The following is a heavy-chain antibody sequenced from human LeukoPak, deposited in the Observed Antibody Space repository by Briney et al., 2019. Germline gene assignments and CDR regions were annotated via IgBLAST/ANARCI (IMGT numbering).Heavy chain of an antibody. J-gene: IGHJ4*02. CDR1: DFTFDFYW. CDR2: ILPDGSQK. V-gene: IGHV3-7*03. Sequence: GGSLRLSCVASDFTFDFYWMTWVRQAPGKGLEWLANILPDGSQKYYVDSVKGRFTISGDNSKNTVYLQMNSLRAEDTALYYCAKGGVYGDYYFDYWGQGTLVTVSS. D-gene: IGHD4-17*01. CDR3: AKGGVYGDYYFDY.